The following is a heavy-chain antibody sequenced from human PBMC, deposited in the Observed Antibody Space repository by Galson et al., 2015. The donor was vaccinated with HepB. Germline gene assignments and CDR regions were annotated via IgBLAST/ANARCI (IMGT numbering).Heavy chain of an antibody. D-gene: IGHD3-9*01. CDR3: AKDTNDILTGGREYYFDY. J-gene: IGHJ4*02. CDR1: GFTFDDYA. CDR2: ISWNSGSI. V-gene: IGHV3-9*01. Sequence: SLRLSCAASGFTFDDYAMHWVRQAPGKGLEWVSGISWNSGSIGYADSVKGRFTISRDNAKNSLYLQMNSLRAEDTALYYCAKDTNDILTGGREYYFDYWGQGTLVTVSS.